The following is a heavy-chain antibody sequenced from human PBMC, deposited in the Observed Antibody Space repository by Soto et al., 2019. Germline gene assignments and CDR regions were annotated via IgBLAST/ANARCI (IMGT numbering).Heavy chain of an antibody. CDR3: ARAYDYSNPILYYYYGMDV. Sequence: GGSLRLSCAASGFTFSSYGMHWVRQAPGKGLEWVAVIWYDGSNKYYADSVKGRFTISRDNSKNTLYLQMNSLRAEDTAVYYCARAYDYSNPILYYYYGMDVWGQGTTVTVSS. J-gene: IGHJ6*02. V-gene: IGHV3-33*01. D-gene: IGHD4-4*01. CDR1: GFTFSSYG. CDR2: IWYDGSNK.